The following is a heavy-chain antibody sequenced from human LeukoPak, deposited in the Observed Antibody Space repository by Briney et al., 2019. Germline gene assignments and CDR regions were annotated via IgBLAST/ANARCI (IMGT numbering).Heavy chain of an antibody. CDR1: GGSFSDYY. V-gene: IGHV4-34*01. CDR3: AIEGSYSGSGSPPLDY. J-gene: IGHJ4*02. CDR2: INHSGST. D-gene: IGHD3-10*01. Sequence: KPSETLSLTCAIYGGSFSDYYWSWIRQSPGKGLEWIGEINHSGSTNYNPSLKSRVTISLDTSKKQFSLKLTSVTAADTAMYYCAIEGSYSGSGSPPLDYWGRGTLVTVSS.